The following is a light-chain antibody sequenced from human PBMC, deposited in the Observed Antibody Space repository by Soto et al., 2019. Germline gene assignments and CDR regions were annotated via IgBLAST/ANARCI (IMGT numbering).Light chain of an antibody. CDR3: SSHSSSSTLLV. V-gene: IGLV2-14*03. CDR2: DVN. CDR1: SSDVGGYNY. Sequence: QSALSQPASMSGSPGQSITISCTGTSSDVGGYNYVSWYRQYPGKAPKLIIYDVNNRPSEVSNRFSGSKSGNTASLTISGLQAEDEADYYCSSHSSSSTLLVFGGGPKLTVL. J-gene: IGLJ2*01.